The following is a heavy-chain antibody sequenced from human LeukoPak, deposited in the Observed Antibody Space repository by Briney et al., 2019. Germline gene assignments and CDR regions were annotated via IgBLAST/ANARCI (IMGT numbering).Heavy chain of an antibody. CDR3: ARVGDYDCVWGSYLDY. D-gene: IGHD3-16*02. Sequence: PGGSLRLSCAASGFTFSSYEMNWVRQAPGKGLEWVSYISSSGSTIYYADSVKGRFTISRDNAKNSLYLQMNSLRAEDTAVYYCARVGDYDCVWGSYLDYWGQGTLVTVSS. J-gene: IGHJ4*02. CDR1: GFTFSSYE. V-gene: IGHV3-48*03. CDR2: ISSSGSTI.